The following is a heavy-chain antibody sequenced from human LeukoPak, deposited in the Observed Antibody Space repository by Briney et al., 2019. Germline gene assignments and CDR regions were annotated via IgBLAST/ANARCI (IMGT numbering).Heavy chain of an antibody. Sequence: PGGSLRLSCAASGFTFSSYAMSCVRQAPGKGLEWVSAISGSGGSTYYAESVKGRFTISRDNSKNTLYLQMNSLRAADTAVYYCAKEYSYLGPNWFDPWGQGTLVTVSS. CDR3: AKEYSYLGPNWFDP. CDR1: GFTFSSYA. J-gene: IGHJ5*02. D-gene: IGHD5-18*01. V-gene: IGHV3-23*01. CDR2: ISGSGGST.